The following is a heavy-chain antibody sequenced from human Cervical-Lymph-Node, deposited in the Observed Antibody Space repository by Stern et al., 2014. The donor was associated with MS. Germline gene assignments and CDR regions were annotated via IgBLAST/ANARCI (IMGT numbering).Heavy chain of an antibody. CDR1: GLTVSNNY. D-gene: IGHD2-21*02. CDR2: LYASGTT. J-gene: IGHJ6*02. V-gene: IGHV3-53*04. Sequence: VQLVQSGGGLVQPGGSLRLSCAASGLTVSNNYMSWVRQAPGKGLEWVSLLYASGTTSYADSVKDRFIISRHNSKNTLYLQMNSLRPDDTAVYYCAREGGDDDYYYGLDVWGQGTTVTVSS. CDR3: AREGGDDDYYYGLDV.